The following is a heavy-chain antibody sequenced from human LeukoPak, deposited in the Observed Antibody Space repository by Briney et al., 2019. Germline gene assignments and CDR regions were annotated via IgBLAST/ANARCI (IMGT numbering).Heavy chain of an antibody. V-gene: IGHV3-7*01. CDR2: IKQDGSEK. CDR1: GVTFSSYW. Sequence: PGGSLRLSCAASGVTFSSYWMSWVRQPPGKGLEWVANIKQDGSEKYYVDSVKGRFTISRDNAKNSLYLQMNSLRAEDTAVYYCARGITMVRGVIKISFDIWGQGTMVTVSS. D-gene: IGHD3-10*01. J-gene: IGHJ3*02. CDR3: ARGITMVRGVIKISFDI.